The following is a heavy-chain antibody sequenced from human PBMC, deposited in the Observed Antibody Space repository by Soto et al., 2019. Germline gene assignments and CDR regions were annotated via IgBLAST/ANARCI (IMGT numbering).Heavy chain of an antibody. V-gene: IGHV1-18*01. Sequence: ASVKVSCKASGYTFTSYGISWVRQAPGQGLEWMRWISAYNGNTNYAQKLQGRVTMTTDTSTSTAYMELRSLRSDDTAVYYCASGPYSSSWYVAPGFDYWGQGTLVTVSS. J-gene: IGHJ4*02. CDR2: ISAYNGNT. CDR3: ASGPYSSSWYVAPGFDY. D-gene: IGHD6-13*01. CDR1: GYTFTSYG.